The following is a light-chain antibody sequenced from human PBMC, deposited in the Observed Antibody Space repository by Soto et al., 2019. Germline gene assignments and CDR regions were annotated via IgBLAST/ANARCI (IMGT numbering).Light chain of an antibody. V-gene: IGLV4-60*02. CDR2: LEDSGTY. CDR3: ETWDASVV. Sequence: QLVLTQSSSASASLGSSVKLTCTLSSGHANYIIAWHQHQPGKAPRYLMNLEDSGTYNKGSGVPDRFSGSSSGADRYLTISNLQFEDEADYYCETWDASVVFGGGTKLTVL. J-gene: IGLJ2*01. CDR1: SGHANYI.